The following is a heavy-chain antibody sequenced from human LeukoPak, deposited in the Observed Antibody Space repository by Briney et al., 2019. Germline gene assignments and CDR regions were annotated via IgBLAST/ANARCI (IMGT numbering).Heavy chain of an antibody. CDR2: INPSGGST. V-gene: IGHV1-46*01. J-gene: IGHJ4*02. CDR1: GGTFTSYG. Sequence: ASVKVSCKASGGTFTSYGISWVRQAPGQGLEWMGIINPSGGSTSYAQKFQGRVTMTRDMSTSTAYMELRSLRSDDTAVYYCARDLTHRRNYDNSGYQIVPAFWGQGTLVTVSS. CDR3: ARDLTHRRNYDNSGYQIVPAF. D-gene: IGHD3-22*01.